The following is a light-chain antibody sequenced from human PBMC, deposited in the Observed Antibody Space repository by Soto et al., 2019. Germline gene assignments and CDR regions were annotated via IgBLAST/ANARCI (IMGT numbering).Light chain of an antibody. CDR2: AAS. Sequence: DIQMTQSPSSLSASVGDRVTITCRASQSINTYLNWYLQKPGKAPQLLIYAASNLQSGVPSRFSGSGSGSDFTLTISSLQPEDFATYYCQQSYSTARTFGQGTKLEIK. CDR1: QSINTY. CDR3: QQSYSTART. V-gene: IGKV1-39*01. J-gene: IGKJ2*02.